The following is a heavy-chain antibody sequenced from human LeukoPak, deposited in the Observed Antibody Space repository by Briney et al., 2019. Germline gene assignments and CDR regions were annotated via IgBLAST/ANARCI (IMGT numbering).Heavy chain of an antibody. D-gene: IGHD2-15*01. CDR1: GFTFSSYD. V-gene: IGHV3-13*01. CDR2: IGIGGDT. Sequence: GGSLRLSCAASGFTFSSYDMHWVRQATGKGLKWVSAIGIGGDTYYPGSVKGRFTISKENAKNSLYLQMNSLRAGDTAVYYCVRQATPHGHFDYWGQGILVTVSS. CDR3: VRQATPHGHFDY. J-gene: IGHJ4*02.